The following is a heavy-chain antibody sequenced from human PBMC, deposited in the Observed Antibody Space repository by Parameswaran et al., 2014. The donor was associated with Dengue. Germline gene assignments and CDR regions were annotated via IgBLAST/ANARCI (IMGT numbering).Heavy chain of an antibody. CDR3: TTDNYYDSSDHPGYGWYFDL. V-gene: IGHV3-15*01. D-gene: IGHD3-22*01. J-gene: IGHJ2*01. Sequence: GLEWVGRIKSKTDGGTTDYAAPVKGRFTISRDDSKNTLYLQMNSLKTEDTAVYYCTTDNYYDSSDHPGYGWYFDLWGRGTLVTVSS. CDR2: IKSKTDGGTT.